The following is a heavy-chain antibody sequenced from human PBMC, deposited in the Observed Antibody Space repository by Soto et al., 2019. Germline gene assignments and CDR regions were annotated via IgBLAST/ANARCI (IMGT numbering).Heavy chain of an antibody. J-gene: IGHJ5*02. CDR3: ARADPNGWLDP. V-gene: IGHV1-46*03. Sequence: ASVKVSCKTSGYTFSSFYMHWVRQAPGQGLEWMGIINPDSGTTTYAQKFLGRVAMTRDTSTSTVYMELYSLESEDTAIYYCARADPNGWLDPWG. CDR2: INPDSGTT. CDR1: GYTFSSFY. D-gene: IGHD1-1*01.